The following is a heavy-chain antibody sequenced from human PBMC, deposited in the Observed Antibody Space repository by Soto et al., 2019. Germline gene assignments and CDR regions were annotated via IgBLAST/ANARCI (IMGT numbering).Heavy chain of an antibody. CDR1: GFTFDDYA. J-gene: IGHJ6*02. D-gene: IGHD2-2*01. Sequence: GGSLRLSCAAYGFTFDDYAMHWVRQAPGKGLEWVSGISWNSGSIGYADSVKGRFTISRDNAKNSLSLQMNSLRAEDTAVYYCAKDKMPRSGMDVWGQGTTVTVSS. CDR3: AKDKMPRSGMDV. V-gene: IGHV3-9*01. CDR2: ISWNSGSI.